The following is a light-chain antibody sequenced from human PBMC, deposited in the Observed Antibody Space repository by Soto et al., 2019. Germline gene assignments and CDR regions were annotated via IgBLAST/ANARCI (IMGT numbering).Light chain of an antibody. CDR1: SGHSSYI. V-gene: IGLV4-60*02. CDR2: LEGSGSY. CDR3: ETWDSNTLV. J-gene: IGLJ3*02. Sequence: QPVLTQSSSASASLGSSVKLTCTLSSGHSSYIIAWHQQQPGKAPRYLMKLEGSGSYDKGSGVPDRFSGSGSGADRYLTISNLQFEDEADYYCETWDSNTLVFGGGTKLTVL.